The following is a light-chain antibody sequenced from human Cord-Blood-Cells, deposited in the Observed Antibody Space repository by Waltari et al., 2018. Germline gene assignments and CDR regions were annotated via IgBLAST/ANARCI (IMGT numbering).Light chain of an antibody. J-gene: IGLJ1*01. CDR3: CSYAGSYTSYV. CDR2: DVS. V-gene: IGLV2-11*01. Sequence: QSALTQPRSVSGSPGQSVTISCTGTSSDVGGYNYVSWYQQNPGKAPTLMIYDVSKRPSAFPDLVSGSKSGNTASLTISGLQAEDEADYYCCSYAGSYTSYVFGTGTNVTVL. CDR1: SSDVGGYNY.